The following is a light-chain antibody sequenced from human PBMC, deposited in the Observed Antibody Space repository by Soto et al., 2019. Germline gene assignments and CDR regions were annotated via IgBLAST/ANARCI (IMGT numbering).Light chain of an antibody. CDR1: QGISNY. CDR2: AAS. Sequence: DIQMTQSPSSLSASVGDRVTITCRASQGISNYLAWYQQKPGKVPKLLIYAASTLQSGVPSRFSGSGSGTDFTLTISSLQPEDGATYYCQQYNDGPWTFGPGTKVEIK. J-gene: IGKJ1*01. V-gene: IGKV1-27*01. CDR3: QQYNDGPWT.